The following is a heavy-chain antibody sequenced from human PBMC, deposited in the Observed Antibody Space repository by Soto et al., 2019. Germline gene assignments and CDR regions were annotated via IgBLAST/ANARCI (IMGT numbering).Heavy chain of an antibody. CDR2: IIPVFGTA. V-gene: IGHV1-69*06. CDR3: ARGLGELAYYYGMDV. J-gene: IGHJ6*02. CDR1: GGTFSSYA. Sequence: QVQLVQSGAEVKKPGSSVKVSCKASGGTFSSYAISWVRQAPGQGLEWMGGIIPVFGTANYAQKFQGRVTITADRSTSTAYMDLSSLRSDDPAVDYCARGLGELAYYYGMDVWGQGTTVTVSS. D-gene: IGHD3-10*01.